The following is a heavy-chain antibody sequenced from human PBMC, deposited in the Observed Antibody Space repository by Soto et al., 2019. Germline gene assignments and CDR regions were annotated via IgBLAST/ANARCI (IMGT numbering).Heavy chain of an antibody. V-gene: IGHV1-18*01. Sequence: GASVTVSCKASGYTFTSYGISWVRQAPGQGLEWMGWISPEDGNTNYAQKFQGRVTMTKDTSTDTAYMELSSLRSEDTAVYYCATAKPYCTNGVCGNDAFDIWGQGTMVTVSS. CDR3: ATAKPYCTNGVCGNDAFDI. D-gene: IGHD2-8*01. CDR2: ISPEDGNT. CDR1: GYTFTSYG. J-gene: IGHJ3*02.